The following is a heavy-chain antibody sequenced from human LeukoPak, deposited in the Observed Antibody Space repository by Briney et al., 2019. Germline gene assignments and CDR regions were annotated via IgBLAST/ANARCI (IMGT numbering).Heavy chain of an antibody. Sequence: SETLSLTCAVYGGSFSGYYWSWIRQPPGKGXXXXXEINHSESTNXXXXLKSRVTISVDTSKDQFSLKLSSVTAADTAVYYCAREGIAAAGSKAFDIWGQGTMVTVSS. V-gene: IGHV4-34*01. CDR1: GGSFSGYY. J-gene: IGHJ3*02. D-gene: IGHD6-13*01. CDR2: INHSEST. CDR3: AREGIAAAGSKAFDI.